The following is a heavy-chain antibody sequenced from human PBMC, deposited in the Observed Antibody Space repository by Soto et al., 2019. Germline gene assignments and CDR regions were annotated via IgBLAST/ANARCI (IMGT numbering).Heavy chain of an antibody. CDR3: AKMAGYRQRSLDWYACR. CDR2: VTGSGNTT. D-gene: IGHD3-9*01. CDR1: GFTFSCYA. J-gene: IGHJ4*02. Sequence: EVQLLESGGGLVQPGGSLRISCVASGFTFSCYALSWVRQAPGKGLEWVTAVTGSGNTTYYADSVRGRFTISRDNSKNTLDLQMNSLRADDTAVYFWAKMAGYRQRSLDWYACRWGQGTLVNVSS. V-gene: IGHV3-23*01.